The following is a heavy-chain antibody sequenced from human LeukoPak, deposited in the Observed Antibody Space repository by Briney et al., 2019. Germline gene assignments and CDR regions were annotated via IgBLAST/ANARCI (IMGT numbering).Heavy chain of an antibody. CDR3: ARGGPVAVRGTVPIDY. D-gene: IGHD6-19*01. CDR2: INPNSGGT. CDR1: GYTFTSYD. V-gene: IGHV1-2*02. Sequence: GASVKVSCKASGYTFTSYDINWMRQATGQGLEWMGLINPNSGGTNYAQQFQGRVTMTRDKSTSTAYMELSRLRTDDTAAYYCARGGPVAVRGTVPIDYWGQGTLVTVSS. J-gene: IGHJ4*02.